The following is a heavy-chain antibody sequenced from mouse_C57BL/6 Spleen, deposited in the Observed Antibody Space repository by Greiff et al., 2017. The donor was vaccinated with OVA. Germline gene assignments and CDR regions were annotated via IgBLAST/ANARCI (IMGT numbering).Heavy chain of an antibody. D-gene: IGHD2-4*01. V-gene: IGHV1-69*01. CDR3: ARGYDSRRDYGDY. J-gene: IGHJ2*01. CDR1: GYTFTSYW. CDR2: IDPSDRYT. Sequence: QVQLQQPGAELVMPGASVKLSCKASGYTFTSYWMHWVKQRPGQGLEWIGEIDPSDRYTNYNQQFKGKSTLTVDKSSSTAYMQRSSLTAEDSAGYYGARGYDSRRDYGDYGGQGTTRTVAS.